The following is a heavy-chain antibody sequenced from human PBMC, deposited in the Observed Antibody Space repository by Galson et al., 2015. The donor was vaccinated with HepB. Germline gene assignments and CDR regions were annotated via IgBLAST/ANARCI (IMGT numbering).Heavy chain of an antibody. CDR1: GGTLRNYG. J-gene: IGHJ4*02. V-gene: IGHV1-69*06. CDR2: INPVFGTA. Sequence: SVKVSCRASGGTLRNYGISWVRQAPGQGLEWMGGINPVFGTAHYAQKFQDRVTISANRSTNTAYMELTTLTSEDAAAYYCAGKAAVTPGYLAYWGQGTLVTVSS. D-gene: IGHD6-13*01. CDR3: AGKAAVTPGYLAY.